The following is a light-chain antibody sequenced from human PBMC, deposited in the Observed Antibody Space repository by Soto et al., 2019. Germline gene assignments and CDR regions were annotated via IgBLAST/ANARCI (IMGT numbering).Light chain of an antibody. J-gene: IGKJ1*01. CDR1: QSLNIW. CDR3: QQYNDYWT. CDR2: QAS. V-gene: IGKV1-5*03. Sequence: DTQMTQSPSTLSASVGDRVTITCRASQSLNIWLAWYQQKPGRAPKLLIYQASTLASGVPSRFSGSGSGSEFTLTISSLQPDDLATYYCQQYNDYWTCGQGTKGDIK.